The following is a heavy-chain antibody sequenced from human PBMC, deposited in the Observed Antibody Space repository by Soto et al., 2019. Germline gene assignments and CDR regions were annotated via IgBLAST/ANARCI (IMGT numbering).Heavy chain of an antibody. D-gene: IGHD6-19*01. CDR2: IRSKANSYAT. CDR3: TTRSPRYSSGWSGDY. Sequence: PGGSLRVSCATSGFTFSGSAIHWGPQASWKGLEWVGRIRSKANSYATAYAASVKGRFTISRDDSKNTAYLQMNSLKTEDTAVYYCTTRSPRYSSGWSGDYWGQGTLVTVSS. J-gene: IGHJ4*02. CDR1: GFTFSGSA. V-gene: IGHV3-73*01.